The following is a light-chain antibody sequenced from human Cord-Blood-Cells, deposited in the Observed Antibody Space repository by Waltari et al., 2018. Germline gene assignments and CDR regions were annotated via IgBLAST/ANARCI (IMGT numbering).Light chain of an antibody. CDR3: QKYNSAALT. V-gene: IGKV1-27*01. CDR2: AAS. Sequence: DIQMTHSPSSLSASVGVRVTITCRASQGISNYLAWYQQKPGKVPKLLIYAASTLQSGVPSRFSGSGSGTDFPLTISSLQPEDVATYYCQKYNSAALTFGGATKVEIK. CDR1: QGISNY. J-gene: IGKJ4*02.